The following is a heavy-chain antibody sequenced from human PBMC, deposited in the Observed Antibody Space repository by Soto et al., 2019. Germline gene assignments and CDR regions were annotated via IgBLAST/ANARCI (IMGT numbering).Heavy chain of an antibody. CDR3: AAGRYSSGWYVILGY. Sequence: SVKVSCKASGFTFTSSAVQWVRQARGQRLEWIGWIVVGSGNTNYAQKFQERVTITRDMSASTAYMELSSLRSEDTAVYYCAAGRYSSGWYVILGYWGQGTLVTV. CDR1: GFTFTSSA. D-gene: IGHD6-19*01. J-gene: IGHJ4*02. CDR2: IVVGSGNT. V-gene: IGHV1-58*01.